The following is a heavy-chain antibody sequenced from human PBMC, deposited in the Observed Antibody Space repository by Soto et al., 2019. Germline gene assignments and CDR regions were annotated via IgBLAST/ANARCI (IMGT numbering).Heavy chain of an antibody. Sequence: PSETLSLTCTVSGGSISSSSYYWGWIRQPPGKGLEWIGSIYYSGSTYYNPSLKSRVTISVDTSKNQFSLKLSSVTAADTAVYYCARLPGRLRFLEWLLGWGQGTLVTVSS. CDR3: ARLPGRLRFLEWLLG. J-gene: IGHJ4*02. D-gene: IGHD3-3*01. CDR2: IYYSGST. CDR1: GGSISSSSYY. V-gene: IGHV4-39*01.